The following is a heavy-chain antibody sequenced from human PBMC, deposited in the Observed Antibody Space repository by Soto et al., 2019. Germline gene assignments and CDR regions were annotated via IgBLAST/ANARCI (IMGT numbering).Heavy chain of an antibody. D-gene: IGHD3-22*01. Sequence: VGSLRLSCAASGFTFSSYAMSWVRQAPGKGLEWVSGISGSGDTTYYADSVKGRFTISRDNSKNTLFLQMNSLRADDTAVYYCAKSTLVVVVIHEFDYWGQGTLVTVSS. CDR2: ISGSGDTT. J-gene: IGHJ4*02. CDR3: AKSTLVVVVIHEFDY. V-gene: IGHV3-23*01. CDR1: GFTFSSYA.